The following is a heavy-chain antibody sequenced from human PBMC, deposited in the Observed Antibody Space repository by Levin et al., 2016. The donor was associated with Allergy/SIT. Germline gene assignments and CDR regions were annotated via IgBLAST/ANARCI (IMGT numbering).Heavy chain of an antibody. CDR2: IWYDGSNK. D-gene: IGHD3-10*01. CDR3: ARDGGLLWFGAPLTD. CDR1: GFTFSSYG. Sequence: GGSLRLSCAASGFTFSSYGMHWVRQAPGKGLEWVAVIWYDGSNKYYADSVKGRFTISRDNSKNTLYLQMNSLRAEDTAVYYCARDGGLLWFGAPLTDWGQGTLVTVSS. J-gene: IGHJ4*02. V-gene: IGHV3-33*01.